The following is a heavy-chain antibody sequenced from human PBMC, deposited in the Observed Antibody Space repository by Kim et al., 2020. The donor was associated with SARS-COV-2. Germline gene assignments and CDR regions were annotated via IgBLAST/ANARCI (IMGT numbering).Heavy chain of an antibody. CDR2: IYSGGSST. D-gene: IGHD6-13*01. J-gene: IGHJ6*04. CDR3: AKEGLAAARTSSPMDV. V-gene: IGHV3-23*03. CDR1: GFTFSSYA. Sequence: GGSLRLSCAASGFTFSSYAMRWVRQAPGKGLEWVSVIYSGGSSTYFADSVKGRFTISRDNTKNTLYLQMNSLRAEDTAVYYCAKEGLAAARTSSPMDVWGEGRTLTDSP.